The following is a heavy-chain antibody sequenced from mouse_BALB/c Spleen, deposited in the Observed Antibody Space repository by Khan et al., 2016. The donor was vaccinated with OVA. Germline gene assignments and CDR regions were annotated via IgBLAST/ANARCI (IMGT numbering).Heavy chain of an antibody. CDR3: ARRNYFGYTFAY. D-gene: IGHD1-2*01. CDR2: ISPGSGDT. V-gene: IGHV1-77*01. CDR1: GYTFTDYY. J-gene: IGHJ3*01. Sequence: QMQLKQSGAELARPGASVKLSCKASGYTFTDYYINWVKLRTGQGLEWIGEISPGSGDTYYNERFKGKATLTADKYSSTAYMQLSSLTSEASAVYFCARRNYFGYTFAYWGQGTLVTVSA.